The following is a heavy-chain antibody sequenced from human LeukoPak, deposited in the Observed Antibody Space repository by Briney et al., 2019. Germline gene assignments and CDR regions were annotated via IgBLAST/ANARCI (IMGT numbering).Heavy chain of an antibody. V-gene: IGHV1-18*01. Sequence: GASVKVSCKASGGTFSSYAISWVRQAPGQGLEWMGWISAYNGNTNYAQKLQGRVTMTTDTSTSTAYMELRSLRSDDTAVYYCARDGIAAAGTGPRNYYYGMDVWGQGTTVTVSS. CDR1: GGTFSSYA. CDR3: ARDGIAAAGTGPRNYYYGMDV. CDR2: ISAYNGNT. D-gene: IGHD6-13*01. J-gene: IGHJ6*02.